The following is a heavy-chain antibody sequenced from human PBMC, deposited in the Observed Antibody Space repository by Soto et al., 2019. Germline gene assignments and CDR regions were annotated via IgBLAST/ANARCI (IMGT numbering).Heavy chain of an antibody. CDR1: GFTFNSHG. D-gene: IGHD5-12*01. J-gene: IGHJ6*02. V-gene: IGHV3-33*01. CDR3: AREIKNLLKPLGFFYGMDV. Sequence: GGSLRLSCAASGFTFNSHGMHWVRQAPGKGLEWVAVIWYDGSTKYYADSVKGRFTISRDNSKNTLYLQMNSLRAEDTAVYYCAREIKNLLKPLGFFYGMDVWGQGTTVTVSS. CDR2: IWYDGSTK.